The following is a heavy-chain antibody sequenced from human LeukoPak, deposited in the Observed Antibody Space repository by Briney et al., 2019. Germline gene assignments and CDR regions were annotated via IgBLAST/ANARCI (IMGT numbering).Heavy chain of an antibody. CDR2: INWNGGST. J-gene: IGHJ5*02. V-gene: IGHV3-20*04. CDR1: GFTFDDYG. CDR3: AREVSYDSPYYWFHP. Sequence: GGSLRLSCAASGFTFDDYGMSWVRQAPGKGLEWVSGINWNGGSTGYADSVKGRFTISRDNAKNSLYLQMNSRRAEDTAFYYFAREVSYDSPYYWFHPWGQGTVVTVS. D-gene: IGHD5-12*01.